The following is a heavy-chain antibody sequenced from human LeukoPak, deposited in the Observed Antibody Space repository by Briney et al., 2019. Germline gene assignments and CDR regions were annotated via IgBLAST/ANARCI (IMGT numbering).Heavy chain of an antibody. CDR2: INLYNGAT. Sequence: GSVKVSCKPTVYSFTAYYIFWMRQAPGQGLECMGWINLYNGATKYAQRFQSRVTMTRDTSISTAYMELSRLRSDDTATYYCASWAGGNEPVASFDYWGQGTLVTVCS. CDR1: VYSFTAYY. V-gene: IGHV1-2*02. CDR3: ASWAGGNEPVASFDY. J-gene: IGHJ4*02. D-gene: IGHD1-14*01.